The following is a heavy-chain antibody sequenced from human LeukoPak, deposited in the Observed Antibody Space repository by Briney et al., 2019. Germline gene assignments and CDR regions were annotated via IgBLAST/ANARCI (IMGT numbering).Heavy chain of an antibody. CDR3: ASERLYYYYGTDV. V-gene: IGHV3-7*01. CDR2: IKQDGGEK. CDR1: GFTFGNYW. Sequence: HPGGSLRLSCAASGFTFGNYWMSWVRQAPGKGLEWVANIKQDGGEKYYVDSVKGRFTISRDNAKNSLFLQMNSLRAEDTAVYYCASERLYYYYGTDVWGQGTTVTVSS. J-gene: IGHJ6*02.